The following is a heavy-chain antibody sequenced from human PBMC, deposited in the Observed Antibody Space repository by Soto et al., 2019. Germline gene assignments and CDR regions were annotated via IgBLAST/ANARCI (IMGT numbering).Heavy chain of an antibody. CDR1: GFTFSSYS. J-gene: IGHJ4*02. D-gene: IGHD3-22*01. CDR3: ARVVYYDSTGYQY. Sequence: PGGSLRLSCAASGFTFSSYSMNWVRQAPGKGLEWVSSISSSSSYKHYADSVKGLFTISRDNAKNSLYLQMNSLRAEDTAVYYCARVVYYDSTGYQYWGQGTLVTVSS. CDR2: ISSSSSYK. V-gene: IGHV3-21*01.